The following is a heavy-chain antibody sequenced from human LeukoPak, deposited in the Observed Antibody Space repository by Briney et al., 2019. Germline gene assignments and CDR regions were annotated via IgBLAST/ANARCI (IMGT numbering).Heavy chain of an antibody. CDR2: MNPNSGNT. CDR1: GYTFTSYD. Sequence: ASVKVSCKASGYTFTSYDINWVRQATGQGLEWMGWMNPNSGNTGYAQKFQGRATMTRNTSISTAYMELSSLRSEDTAVYYCARAESSSRYYYYGMDAWGQGTTVTVSS. CDR3: ARAESSSRYYYYGMDA. J-gene: IGHJ6*02. V-gene: IGHV1-8*01. D-gene: IGHD6-6*01.